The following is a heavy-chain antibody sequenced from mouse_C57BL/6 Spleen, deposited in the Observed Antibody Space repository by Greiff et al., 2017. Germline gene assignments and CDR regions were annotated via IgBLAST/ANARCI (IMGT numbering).Heavy chain of an antibody. CDR3: ARWPYDGYSFGD. J-gene: IGHJ3*01. Sequence: QVQLQQSGPELVKPGASVKISCKASGYAFSSSWMNWVKQRPGKGLEWIGRIYPGDGDTNYNGKFKGKATLTADKSTINAYMHLSSLTSEDSAVYFCARWPYDGYSFGDWGQGTLVTVSA. D-gene: IGHD2-3*01. CDR2: IYPGDGDT. V-gene: IGHV1-82*01. CDR1: GYAFSSSW.